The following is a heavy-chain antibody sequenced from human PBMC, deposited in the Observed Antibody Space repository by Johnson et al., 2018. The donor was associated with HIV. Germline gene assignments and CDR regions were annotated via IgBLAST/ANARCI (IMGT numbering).Heavy chain of an antibody. CDR2: ISTDGNNK. CDR1: GFTFSTYG. CDR3: ARDQGLIVTDAFDI. J-gene: IGHJ3*02. D-gene: IGHD1-26*01. Sequence: QMQLVESGGGVVQPGRSLRLSCAASGFTFSTYGMHWVRQTPGKGLEWVALISTDGNNKYYADSVKGRFTISRYNSKNTLYLQMNSLSAEDTAVYYCARDQGLIVTDAFDIWGQGTMVTVSS. V-gene: IGHV3-30*03.